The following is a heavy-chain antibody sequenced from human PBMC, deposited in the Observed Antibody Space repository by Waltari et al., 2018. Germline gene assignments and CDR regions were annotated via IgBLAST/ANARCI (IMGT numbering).Heavy chain of an antibody. V-gene: IGHV4-39*07. CDR1: GGSISTNNHY. D-gene: IGHD1-1*01. CDR2: IHYSGSS. CDR3: ARWGMLEDAFDI. Sequence: QLQLQESGPGLVKPSETLSLTCTVPGGSISTNNHYWGWPRQPPGKGLEWIASIHYSGSSYYNPSLKSRVTISIDTSKNQFSLKLSSVTAADTAVYYCARWGMLEDAFDIWGQGTMVTVSS. J-gene: IGHJ3*02.